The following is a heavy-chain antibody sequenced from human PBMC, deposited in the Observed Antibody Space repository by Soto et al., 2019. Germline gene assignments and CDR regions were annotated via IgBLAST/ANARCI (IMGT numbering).Heavy chain of an antibody. Sequence: GGSLRLSCAASGFTLSSYSMNWVRQAPGKGLDWVSYISSSSSTIYYADSVKGRFTISRDNAKNSLYLQMNSLRAEDTAVYYCASTSEYYYGSGSYSPSPWGQGTLVTVSS. CDR2: ISSSSSTI. D-gene: IGHD3-10*01. CDR1: GFTLSSYS. CDR3: ASTSEYYYGSGSYSPSP. V-gene: IGHV3-48*01. J-gene: IGHJ5*02.